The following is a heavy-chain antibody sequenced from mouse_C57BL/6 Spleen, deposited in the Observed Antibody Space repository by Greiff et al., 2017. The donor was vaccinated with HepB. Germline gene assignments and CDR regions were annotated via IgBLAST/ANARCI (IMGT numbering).Heavy chain of an antibody. CDR3: TTLTVVFAY. CDR1: GFNIKDDY. V-gene: IGHV14-4*01. D-gene: IGHD4-1*01. CDR2: IDPENGDT. J-gene: IGHJ3*01. Sequence: VQLQQSGAELVRPGASVKLSCTASGFNIKDDYMHWVKQRPEQGLEWIGWIDPENGDTEYASKFQGKATITADTSSNTAYLQLSSLTSEDTAVYYCTTLTVVFAYWGQGTLVTVSA.